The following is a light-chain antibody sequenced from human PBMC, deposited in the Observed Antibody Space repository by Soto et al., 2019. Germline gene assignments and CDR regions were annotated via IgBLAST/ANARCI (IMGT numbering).Light chain of an antibody. CDR1: QGISSA. J-gene: IGKJ1*01. V-gene: IGKV1-13*02. CDR3: QQSYTTPPT. Sequence: AIQLTQSPSSLSASVGDRVTITCRASQGISSALAWYQQKPGKSPNLLIYDVSSLESGVPSRFSGSGSGTDFTLTISSLQPEDFATYYCQQSYTTPPTFGQGTKVDIK. CDR2: DVS.